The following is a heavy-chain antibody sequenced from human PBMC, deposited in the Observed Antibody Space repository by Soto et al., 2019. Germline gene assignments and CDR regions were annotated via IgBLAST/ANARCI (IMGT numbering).Heavy chain of an antibody. CDR2: ISYDGSNK. CDR1: GFTFSSYG. Sequence: PGGSLRLSCAASGFTFSSYGMHWVRQAPGKGLEWVAVISYDGSNKYYADSVKGRFTISRDNSKNTLHLQMNSLRAEDTAVYYCAKDAAIAAAGPFGYWGQGTLVTVSS. D-gene: IGHD6-13*01. CDR3: AKDAAIAAAGPFGY. V-gene: IGHV3-30*18. J-gene: IGHJ4*02.